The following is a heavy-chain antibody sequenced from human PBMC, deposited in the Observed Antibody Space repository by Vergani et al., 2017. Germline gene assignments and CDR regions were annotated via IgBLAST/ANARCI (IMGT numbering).Heavy chain of an antibody. J-gene: IGHJ5*02. CDR1: GGTFSSYA. V-gene: IGHV1-69*04. Sequence: QVQLVQSGAEVKKPGSSVKVSCKASGGTFSSYAISWVRQAPGQGLEWMGRIIPILGIANYAQKFQGRVTITADKSTSTAYMELSSLRSEDTAVYYCARDWRGYSYGYGPNWFDPWGQGTLVTVSS. D-gene: IGHD5-18*01. CDR2: IIPILGIA. CDR3: ARDWRGYSYGYGPNWFDP.